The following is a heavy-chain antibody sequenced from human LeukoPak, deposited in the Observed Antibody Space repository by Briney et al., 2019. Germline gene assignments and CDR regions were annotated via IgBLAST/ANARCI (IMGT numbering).Heavy chain of an antibody. V-gene: IGHV4-34*01. CDR3: ARVHRIGSSSSWVDY. J-gene: IGHJ4*02. D-gene: IGHD6-6*01. Sequence: KASETLSLTCAVYGGSFRGYYWSWIRQPPGKGLEWIGEINHSGSTNYNPSLTSRVTISVDTSKNQFSLKLSSVTAADTAVYYCARVHRIGSSSSWVDYWGQGTLVTVSS. CDR1: GGSFRGYY. CDR2: INHSGST.